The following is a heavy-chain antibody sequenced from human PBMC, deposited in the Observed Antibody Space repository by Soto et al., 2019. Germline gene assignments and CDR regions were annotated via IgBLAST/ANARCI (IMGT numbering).Heavy chain of an antibody. CDR2: TYHSGST. D-gene: IGHD4-4*01. CDR1: GDSISSSGSS. CDR3: ARVWTTRRGDYYYGMDV. Sequence: PSQTISLTCDVAGDSISSSGSSWNWIRQPPGKALEWIGFTYHSGSTYYNPSLESRVTISVDRSKNQFSLKLKSVTAADRAVYYCARVWTTRRGDYYYGMDVWGQGTTV. V-gene: IGHV4-30-2*01. J-gene: IGHJ6*02.